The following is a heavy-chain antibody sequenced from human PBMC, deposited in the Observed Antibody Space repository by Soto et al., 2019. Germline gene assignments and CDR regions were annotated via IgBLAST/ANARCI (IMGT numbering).Heavy chain of an antibody. CDR2: TRNKANSHTT. D-gene: IGHD4-17*01. V-gene: IGHV3-72*01. Sequence: EVQLVESGGGLVQPGGSLRLSCAASGFIFSDHYMDWVRQAPGKGLEWGGRTRNKANSHTTEYAASVKDRFTISRDESKNSQYLQMNSLKIEDTAVYYCARATTGTDYWGQGTLVTVSS. CDR3: ARATTGTDY. CDR1: GFIFSDHY. J-gene: IGHJ4*02.